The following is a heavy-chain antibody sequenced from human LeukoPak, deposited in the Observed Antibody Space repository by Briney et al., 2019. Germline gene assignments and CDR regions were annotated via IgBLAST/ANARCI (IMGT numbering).Heavy chain of an antibody. CDR2: FDPEDGET. J-gene: IGHJ4*02. V-gene: IGHV1-24*01. Sequence: GASVKVSCKVSGYTLTELSMHWVRQAPGKGLEWMGGFDPEDGETIYAQKFQGRVTMTEDTSTDTAYMELSSLRSEDTAVYYCATTPVAGYPRPFDYWGQGTLVTVSS. D-gene: IGHD6-19*01. CDR1: GYTLTELS. CDR3: ATTPVAGYPRPFDY.